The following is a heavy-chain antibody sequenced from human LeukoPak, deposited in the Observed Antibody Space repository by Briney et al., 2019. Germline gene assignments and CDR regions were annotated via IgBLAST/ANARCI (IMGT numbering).Heavy chain of an antibody. CDR3: VYYDSSGNS. Sequence: GASVKVSCKASGFTFTGHCMHWVRQAPGQGLEWMGWINPNSGGTNYAQKLQCRVTKNRDTSISTAYRAVSRLRSDDTAVYYCVYYDSSGNSWGQGTLVTVSS. J-gene: IGHJ4*02. D-gene: IGHD3-22*01. CDR1: GFTFTGHC. CDR2: INPNSGGT. V-gene: IGHV1-2*02.